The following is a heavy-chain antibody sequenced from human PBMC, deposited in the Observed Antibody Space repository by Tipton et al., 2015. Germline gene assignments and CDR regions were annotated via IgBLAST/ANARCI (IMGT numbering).Heavy chain of an antibody. CDR3: ARARGRHGGLFDS. Sequence: TLSLTCAVNGASFSGYFWSWIRQTPGQGLEWIGELNRSGGNSYNPALKSRVTISVDTSKTQFSLKMSSVTASDTAVYYCARARGRHGGLFDSWGQGILVTVSS. J-gene: IGHJ4*02. V-gene: IGHV4-34*01. D-gene: IGHD4-23*01. CDR1: GASFSGYF. CDR2: LNRSGGN.